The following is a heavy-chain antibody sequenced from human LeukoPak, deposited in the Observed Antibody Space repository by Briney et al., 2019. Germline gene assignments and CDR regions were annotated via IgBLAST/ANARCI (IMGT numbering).Heavy chain of an antibody. V-gene: IGHV3-30*18. Sequence: GGSLRLSCAASGYTFSSYGMHWVRQAPGKGLEWVAVISYDGSNKYYADSVKGRFTISRDNSKNTLYLQMNSLRAEDTAVYYCAKVFSGSSLGDYWGQGTLVTVSS. CDR1: GYTFSSYG. J-gene: IGHJ4*02. D-gene: IGHD6-6*01. CDR2: ISYDGSNK. CDR3: AKVFSGSSLGDY.